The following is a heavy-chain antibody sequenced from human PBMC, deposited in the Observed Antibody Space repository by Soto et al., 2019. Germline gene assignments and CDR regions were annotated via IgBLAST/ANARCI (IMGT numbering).Heavy chain of an antibody. Sequence: EVQLVESGGGLVQPGGSLRLSCAASGFTVSSYYMSWVRQAPGKGLEWVSVIYSAGSADFADSVKGRFTISRDNSKNTRYLHMSSLRAEDTAVYYCARVPSSSYHYFDYWGQGTLVTVSS. J-gene: IGHJ4*02. CDR3: ARVPSSSYHYFDY. CDR2: IYSAGSA. D-gene: IGHD6-13*01. V-gene: IGHV3-66*01. CDR1: GFTVSSYY.